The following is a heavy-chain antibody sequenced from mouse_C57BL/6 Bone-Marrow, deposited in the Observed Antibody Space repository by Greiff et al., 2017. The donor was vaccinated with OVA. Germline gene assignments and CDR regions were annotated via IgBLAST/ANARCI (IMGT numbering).Heavy chain of an antibody. V-gene: IGHV1-81*01. Sequence: QVQLQQSGAELARPGASVKLSCKASGYTFTSYGISWVKQRTGQGLEWIGEIYPRSGNTNYNEKFKGKASLTADKSSSTAYMELRSLTSEDSAVYCCARPVVAPFYAMDYWGQGTSVTVSS. CDR3: ARPVVAPFYAMDY. D-gene: IGHD1-1*01. CDR2: IYPRSGNT. CDR1: GYTFTSYG. J-gene: IGHJ4*01.